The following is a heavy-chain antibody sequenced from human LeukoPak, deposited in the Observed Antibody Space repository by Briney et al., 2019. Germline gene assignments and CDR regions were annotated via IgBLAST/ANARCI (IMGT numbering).Heavy chain of an antibody. D-gene: IGHD1-14*01. CDR2: ISTSGGTT. Sequence: GGSLRLSCAASGLTLSNYAMIWVRQAPGKGLEWVSSISTSGGTTYYADSVKGRFTISRDNPKNTLYLQMSSLSAEDTAIYYCAKDSKRYPLDYYMDVWGKGTTVTVSS. V-gene: IGHV3-23*01. J-gene: IGHJ6*03. CDR3: AKDSKRYPLDYYMDV. CDR1: GLTLSNYA.